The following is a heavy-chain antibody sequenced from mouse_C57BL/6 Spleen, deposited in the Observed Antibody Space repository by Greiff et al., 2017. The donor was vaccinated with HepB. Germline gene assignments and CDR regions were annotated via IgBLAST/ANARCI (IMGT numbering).Heavy chain of an antibody. V-gene: IGHV1-82*01. Sequence: QVQLQQSGPELVKPGASVKISCKASGYAFSSSWMNWVKQRPGKGLEWIGRIYPGDGDTNYNGKFKGKATLTADKSSSTAYMQPSSLTSEDSAVYFCARSVYYDYDGRFAYWGQGTLVTVSA. D-gene: IGHD2-4*01. CDR3: ARSVYYDYDGRFAY. CDR2: IYPGDGDT. CDR1: GYAFSSSW. J-gene: IGHJ3*01.